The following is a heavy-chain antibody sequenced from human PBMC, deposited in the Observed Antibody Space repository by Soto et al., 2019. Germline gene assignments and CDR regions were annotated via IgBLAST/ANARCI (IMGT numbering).Heavy chain of an antibody. J-gene: IGHJ6*02. CDR3: ARDLKYYDILTGSRPYGMDV. D-gene: IGHD3-9*01. CDR2: IYYSGNT. CDR1: GGSISSGGSY. Sequence: SETLSLTCTVSGGSISSGGSYWGWIRQPPGKGLEWIGYIYYSGNTYFNPSLKSRVTISVDTSKNQFSLKLSSVTAADTAVYYCARDLKYYDILTGSRPYGMDVWGQGTTVTVSS. V-gene: IGHV4-31*03.